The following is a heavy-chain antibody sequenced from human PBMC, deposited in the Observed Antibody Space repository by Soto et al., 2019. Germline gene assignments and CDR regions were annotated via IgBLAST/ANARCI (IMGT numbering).Heavy chain of an antibody. J-gene: IGHJ5*02. CDR2: MYYSGST. Sequence: QVQLQESGPGLVKPSQTLSLTCTVSGGSISSGGYYWSWIRQHPGKGLEWIGYMYYSGSTYYNPSLKSRVTISVDTSKNQFSLKLRSVTAADTAVYYCARDNGDWGNWFDPWGQGTLVTVSS. D-gene: IGHD7-27*01. V-gene: IGHV4-31*03. CDR1: GGSISSGGYY. CDR3: ARDNGDWGNWFDP.